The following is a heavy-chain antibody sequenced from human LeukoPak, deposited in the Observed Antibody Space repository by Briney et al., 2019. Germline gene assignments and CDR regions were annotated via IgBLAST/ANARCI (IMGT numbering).Heavy chain of an antibody. D-gene: IGHD3-22*01. CDR3: TTDFPYYDSSGYYANFDY. J-gene: IGHJ4*02. CDR2: IKSKTDGGTT. Sequence: PGGSLRLSCAASGFTFSSYSMNWVRQAPGKGLEWVGRIKSKTDGGTTDYAAPVKGRFTISRDDSKNTLYLQMNSLKTEDTAVYYCTTDFPYYDSSGYYANFDYWGQGTLVTVSS. CDR1: GFTFSSYS. V-gene: IGHV3-15*07.